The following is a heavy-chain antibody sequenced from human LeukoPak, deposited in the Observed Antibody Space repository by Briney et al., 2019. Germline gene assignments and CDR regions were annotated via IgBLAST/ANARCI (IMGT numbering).Heavy chain of an antibody. J-gene: IGHJ3*02. CDR1: GFTFSSYV. D-gene: IGHD3-9*01. Sequence: GGSLRLSCAASGFTFSSYVMNWVRQAPGKGLEWVSAISGSGGSTYYADSVKGRFTISRDNSKKTLYLQMNSLRAEDTAVYYCAKASGLVLRYFDWLLFGAFDIWGQGTMVTVSS. CDR2: ISGSGGST. CDR3: AKASGLVLRYFDWLLFGAFDI. V-gene: IGHV3-23*01.